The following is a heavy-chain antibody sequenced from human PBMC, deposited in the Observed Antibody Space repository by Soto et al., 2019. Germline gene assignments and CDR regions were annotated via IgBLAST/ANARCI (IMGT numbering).Heavy chain of an antibody. V-gene: IGHV4-4*02. J-gene: IGHJ4*02. CDR2: THHSGRT. CDR3: ARSEATVLDY. CDR1: GGSMSSSNW. Sequence: QVQLQESGPGLVKPSGTLSLTCTVSGGSMSSSNWWNWVRQPPGKGLEWIGETHHSGRTNYNPSLESRVTISVDKSKNHFSLMLSSVTAADTAGYYCARSEATVLDYWGQGTLVTVSS. D-gene: IGHD4-17*01.